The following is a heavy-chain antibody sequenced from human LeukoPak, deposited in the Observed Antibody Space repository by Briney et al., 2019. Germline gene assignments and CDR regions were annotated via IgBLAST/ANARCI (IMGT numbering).Heavy chain of an antibody. Sequence: SETLSLTCAVYGGSFSGYYWSWIRQPPGKGLEWIGEINHSGSTNYNPSPKSRVTISVDTSKNQFSLKLSSVTAADTAVYYCARGFDYYYYYGMDVWGQGTTVTVSS. CDR1: GGSFSGYY. CDR3: ARGFDYYYYYGMDV. V-gene: IGHV4-34*01. J-gene: IGHJ6*02. CDR2: INHSGST.